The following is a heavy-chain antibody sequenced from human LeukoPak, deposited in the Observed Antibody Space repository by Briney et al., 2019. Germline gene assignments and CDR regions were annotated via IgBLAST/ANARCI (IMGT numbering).Heavy chain of an antibody. CDR3: ARDQRKYNIVVVPAASTHLDY. CDR1: GFTFSSYA. CDR2: ISYDGSNK. V-gene: IGHV3-30*04. Sequence: GGSLRLSCAASGFTFSSYAMHWVRRAPGKGPEWVAVISYDGSNKYYTDSVKGRFTISRDNSKNTLYLRMNSLRAEDTAVYYCARDQRKYNIVVVPAASTHLDYWGQGTLVTVSS. J-gene: IGHJ4*02. D-gene: IGHD2-2*01.